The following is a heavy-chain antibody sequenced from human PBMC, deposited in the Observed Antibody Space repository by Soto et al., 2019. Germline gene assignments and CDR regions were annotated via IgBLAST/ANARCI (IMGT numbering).Heavy chain of an antibody. CDR3: ARFGGGGSGSYYPDYYYYGMDV. Sequence: GESLKISCKGSGYSFTSYWIGWVRQMPGKGLEWMGIIYPGDSDTRYSPSFQGQVTISADKSISTAYLQWSSLKASDTAMYYCARFGGGGSGSYYPDYYYYGMDVWGQGTTVTVSS. CDR1: GYSFTSYW. CDR2: IYPGDSDT. J-gene: IGHJ6*02. V-gene: IGHV5-51*01. D-gene: IGHD3-10*01.